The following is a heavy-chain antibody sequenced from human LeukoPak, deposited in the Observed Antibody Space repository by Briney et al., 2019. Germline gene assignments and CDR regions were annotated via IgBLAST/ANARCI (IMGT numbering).Heavy chain of an antibody. CDR1: GGTFISYA. V-gene: IGHV1-69*05. J-gene: IGHJ4*02. Sequence: ASVKVSCKGSGGTFISYAISWVRQAPGQGLEWMGGIIPIFGTANYAQKFQGRVTITTDESTSTAYMELSSLRSEDTAVYYCARSRLGALRGYSPFRYWGQGTLVTVSS. CDR3: ARSRLGALRGYSPFRY. D-gene: IGHD5-18*01. CDR2: IIPIFGTA.